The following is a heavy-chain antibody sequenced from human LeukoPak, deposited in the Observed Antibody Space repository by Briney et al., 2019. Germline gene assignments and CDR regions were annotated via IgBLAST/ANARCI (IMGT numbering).Heavy chain of an antibody. CDR1: GLTFSTYT. V-gene: IGHV3-23*01. CDR2: ISGSGGST. Sequence: PGGSLRLSCAASGLTFSTYTMNWVRQAPGKGLEWVSAISGSGGSTYYADSVKGRFTISRDNSKNTLYLQMNSLRAEDTAVYYCAKDPYVLRYFDYWGQGTLVTVSS. D-gene: IGHD3-9*01. CDR3: AKDPYVLRYFDY. J-gene: IGHJ4*02.